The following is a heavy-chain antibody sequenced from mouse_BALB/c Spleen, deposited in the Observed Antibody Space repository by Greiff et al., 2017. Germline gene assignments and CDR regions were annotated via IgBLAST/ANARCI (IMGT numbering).Heavy chain of an antibody. V-gene: IGHV1S137*01. Sequence: QVQLKESGAELVRPGVSVKISCKGSGYTFTDYAMHWVKQSHAKSLEWIGVISTYYGDASYNQKFKGKATMTVDKSSSTAYMELARLTSEDSAIYYCARRRVGYYAMDYWGQGTSVTVSS. CDR3: ARRRVGYYAMDY. J-gene: IGHJ4*01. CDR2: ISTYYGDA. CDR1: GYTFTDYA.